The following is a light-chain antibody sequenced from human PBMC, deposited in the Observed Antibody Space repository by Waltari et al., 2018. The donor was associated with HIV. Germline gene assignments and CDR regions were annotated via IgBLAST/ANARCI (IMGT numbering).Light chain of an antibody. CDR3: HQYNKWPSYT. Sequence: EIVVTQSPDNLSVSPGETVTLSCRASQNVKNNFAGYQQKGGQTPRLLIFGASTRATSVPARFSGSGSVTEFSLTINCLQSEDYAIYYCHQYNKWPSYTFGQGTKVEI. CDR2: GAS. V-gene: IGKV3-15*01. CDR1: QNVKNN. J-gene: IGKJ2*01.